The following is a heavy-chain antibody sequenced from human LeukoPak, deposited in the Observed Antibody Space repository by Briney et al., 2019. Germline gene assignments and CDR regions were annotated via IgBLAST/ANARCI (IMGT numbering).Heavy chain of an antibody. CDR2: IIPILGIA. V-gene: IGHV1-69*04. J-gene: IGHJ6*02. CDR3: ARDSSTTNYYYYYGMDV. Sequence: ASVKVSCKASGGTFSGYAISWVRQAPGQGLEWMGRIIPILGIANYAQKFQGRVTITADKSTSTAYMELSSLRSEDTAVYYCARDSSTTNYYYYYGMDVWGQGTTVTVSS. D-gene: IGHD2-2*01. CDR1: GGTFSGYA.